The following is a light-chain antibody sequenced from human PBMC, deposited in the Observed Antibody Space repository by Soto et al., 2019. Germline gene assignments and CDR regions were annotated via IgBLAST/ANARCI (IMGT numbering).Light chain of an antibody. CDR3: QQYGSSPQM. CDR2: GAS. CDR1: QSVSSSY. Sequence: IVLPHSPGTLSLSPWEGATRAGRASQSVSSSYLAWYQQKPGQAPRLLIYGASSRATGIPDRFSGSGSGTNFTLTISRLEPEDFAVYYCQQYGSSPQMFGQGTKVDIK. V-gene: IGKV3-20*01. J-gene: IGKJ1*01.